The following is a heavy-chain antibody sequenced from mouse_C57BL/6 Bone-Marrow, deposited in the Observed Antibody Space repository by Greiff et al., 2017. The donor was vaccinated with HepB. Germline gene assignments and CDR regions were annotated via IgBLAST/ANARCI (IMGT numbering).Heavy chain of an antibody. D-gene: IGHD3-1*01. J-gene: IGHJ3*01. Sequence: VQLQQSGAELVRPGTSVKVSCKASGYAFTNYLIEWVKQRPGQGLEWIGVINPGSGGTNYNEKFKGKATLTADKSSSTAYMQLSSLTSEDSAVYFCARSRCSGAFAYWGQGTLVTVSA. CDR1: GYAFTNYL. CDR3: ARSRCSGAFAY. CDR2: INPGSGGT. V-gene: IGHV1-54*01.